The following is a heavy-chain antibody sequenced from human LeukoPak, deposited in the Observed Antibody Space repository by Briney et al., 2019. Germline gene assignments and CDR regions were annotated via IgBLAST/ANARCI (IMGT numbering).Heavy chain of an antibody. V-gene: IGHV4-34*01. CDR1: GGSFSGYY. CDR3: ARGGLYGSGYGSFMDV. CDR2: INHSGST. D-gene: IGHD3-10*01. J-gene: IGHJ6*03. Sequence: SETLSLTCAVYGGSFSGYYWSWIRQPPGKGLEWIGEINHSGSTNYNPSLKSRVTISVVTSKNQFSLKLSSVTAADTAVYYCARGGLYGSGYGSFMDVWGKGTTVTVSS.